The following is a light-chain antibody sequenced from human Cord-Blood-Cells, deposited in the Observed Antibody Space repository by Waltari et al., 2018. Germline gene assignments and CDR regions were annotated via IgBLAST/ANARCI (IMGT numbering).Light chain of an antibody. CDR1: QSISSY. Sequence: DIQMTQSPSSLSASVGDRVNITCRASQSISSYFNWYQQKPGKAPKLLIYAASSFQSGVPSSFSGSGSWTDFTLTISSLQPEDFATYYCQQSYSTPKTFGQGTKVEIK. CDR2: AAS. CDR3: QQSYSTPKT. J-gene: IGKJ1*01. V-gene: IGKV1-39*01.